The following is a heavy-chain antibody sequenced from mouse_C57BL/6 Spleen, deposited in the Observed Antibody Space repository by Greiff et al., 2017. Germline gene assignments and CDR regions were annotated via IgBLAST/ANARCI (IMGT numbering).Heavy chain of an antibody. CDR1: GFTFSSYA. J-gene: IGHJ1*03. Sequence: EVQLVESGEGLVKPGGSLKLSCAASGFTFSSYAMSWVRQTPEKRLEWVAYISSGGDYIYYADTVKGRFTISRDNARNTLYLQMSSLKSEDTAMYYCTRDGVITTSWYFDVWGTGTTVTVSS. D-gene: IGHD1-1*01. V-gene: IGHV5-9-1*02. CDR3: TRDGVITTSWYFDV. CDR2: ISSGGDYI.